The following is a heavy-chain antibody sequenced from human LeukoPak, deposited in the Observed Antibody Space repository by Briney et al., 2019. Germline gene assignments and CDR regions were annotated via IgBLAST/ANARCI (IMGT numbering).Heavy chain of an antibody. D-gene: IGHD3-10*01. CDR2: ISGNGGTI. Sequence: PGGSLRLPCAASGFTFSSYGMSWVRQAPGKGLEWVSGISGNGGTIHYADSVKGRFTISRDNSKNTLHLQMNSLRAEDTAVYYCAKVPTYGSGSAPGYYFDYWGQGTLVTVSS. V-gene: IGHV3-23*01. CDR3: AKVPTYGSGSAPGYYFDY. CDR1: GFTFSSYG. J-gene: IGHJ4*02.